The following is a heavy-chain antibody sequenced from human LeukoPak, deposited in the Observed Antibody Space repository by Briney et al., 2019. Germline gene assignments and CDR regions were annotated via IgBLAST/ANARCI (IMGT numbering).Heavy chain of an antibody. D-gene: IGHD3-22*01. J-gene: IGHJ4*02. CDR1: GGSINNYY. V-gene: IGHV4-59*08. CDR2: IYYTGST. Sequence: SETLSLTCIVSGGSINNYYWSWIRQPPGKGLEWIGYIYYTGSTNYSPSLKSRVTIPADTSKNQFSLKLRSVTAADTAVYFCARHQGHDFYDSSGYYSFDYWGQGTLVTVSS. CDR3: ARHQGHDFYDSSGYYSFDY.